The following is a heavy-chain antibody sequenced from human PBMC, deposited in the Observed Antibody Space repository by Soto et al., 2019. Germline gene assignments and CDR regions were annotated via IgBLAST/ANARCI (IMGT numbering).Heavy chain of an antibody. CDR3: ERADRDSSRCYSPYYGMDV. Sequence: RRLSCAASGFTFSSYWMHCVRQAPGKGLVWVSRINSDGSSTSYADSGKGRFTISRDNAKNTLYLQMKTIRAEDTAVYYCERADRDSSRCYSPYYGMDVWGQGTTVTVSS. CDR1: GFTFSSYW. CDR2: INSDGSST. D-gene: IGHD6-13*01. V-gene: IGHV3-74*01. J-gene: IGHJ6*02.